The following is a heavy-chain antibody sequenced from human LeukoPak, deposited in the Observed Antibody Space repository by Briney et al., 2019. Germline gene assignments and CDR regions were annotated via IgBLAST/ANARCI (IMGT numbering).Heavy chain of an antibody. CDR3: ARVGGYSYGLYYFDY. D-gene: IGHD5-18*01. J-gene: IGHJ4*02. CDR1: GGSISPHY. CDR2: SYYRGGT. V-gene: IGHV4-59*11. Sequence: KTSETMSLTCTVSGGSISPHYWSWVRQPPGKGLEWIGYSYYRGGTTYSPSLKSRVTISVDTSRNQFFLNLTSVTAADTAVYYCARVGGYSYGLYYFDYWGQGTLVTVSS.